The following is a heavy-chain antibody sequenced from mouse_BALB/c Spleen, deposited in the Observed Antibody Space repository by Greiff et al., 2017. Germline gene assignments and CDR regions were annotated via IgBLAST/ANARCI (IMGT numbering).Heavy chain of an antibody. J-gene: IGHJ4*01. CDR1: GYTFSSYW. D-gene: IGHD2-1*01. CDR3: ARDGNYRYYAMDY. CDR2: ILPGSGST. V-gene: IGHV1-9*01. Sequence: VQLVESGAELMKPGASVKISCKATGYTFSSYWIEWVKQRPGHGLEWIGEILPGSGSTNYNEKFKGKATFTADTSSNTAYMQLSSLTSEDSAVYYCARDGNYRYYAMDYWGQGTSVTVSS.